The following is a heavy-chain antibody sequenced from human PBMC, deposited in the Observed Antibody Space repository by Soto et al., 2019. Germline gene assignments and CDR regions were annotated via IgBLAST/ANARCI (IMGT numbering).Heavy chain of an antibody. J-gene: IGHJ5*02. CDR2: IDDSGAST. CDR3: AKDVYRSATMPCFDT. D-gene: IGHD2-2*01. V-gene: IGHV3-23*01. Sequence: GGSLRLSGEAAGFTFINYAMSWVRQAPGKGLDWVSGIDDSGASTYYAASMKGRFSISRDTSKNPLYLQMHGLRVEDTAVYYCAKDVYRSATMPCFDTWGQGTLVTVSS. CDR1: GFTFINYA.